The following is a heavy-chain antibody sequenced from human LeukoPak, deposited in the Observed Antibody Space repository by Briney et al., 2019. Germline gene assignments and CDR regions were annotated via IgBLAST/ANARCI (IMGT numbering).Heavy chain of an antibody. Sequence: GGSLRLSCAASGFTFDDYAMHWVRQAPGKGLEWVPLISGDGGSTYYADSVKGRFTISRDNSKNSLYLQMNSLRTEDTALYYCAKDYDILTGLDYWGQGTLVTVSS. CDR3: AKDYDILTGLDY. V-gene: IGHV3-43*02. CDR2: ISGDGGST. J-gene: IGHJ4*02. D-gene: IGHD3-9*01. CDR1: GFTFDDYA.